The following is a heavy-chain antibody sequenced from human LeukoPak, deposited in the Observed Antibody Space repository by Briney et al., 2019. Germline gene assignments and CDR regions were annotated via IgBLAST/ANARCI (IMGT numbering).Heavy chain of an antibody. CDR3: ATTGYSYGYGMDV. CDR1: GGSISSYY. CDR2: IYYSGST. J-gene: IGHJ6*02. V-gene: IGHV4-59*08. Sequence: SETLSLTCTVSGGSISSYYWSWIRQPPGKGLEWIGYIYYSGSTNYNPSLKSRVTISVDTSKNQFPLKLSSVTAADTAVYYCATTGYSYGYGMDVWGQGTTVTVSS. D-gene: IGHD5-18*01.